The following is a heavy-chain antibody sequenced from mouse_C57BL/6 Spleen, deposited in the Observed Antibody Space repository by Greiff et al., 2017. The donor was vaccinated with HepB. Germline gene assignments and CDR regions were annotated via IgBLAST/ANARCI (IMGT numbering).Heavy chain of an antibody. CDR3: ARHPYYDYPFDY. Sequence: EVQLVESGGDLVKPGGSLKLSCAASGFTFSSYGMSWVRQTPDKRLEWVATISSGGSYTYYPDSVKGRFTISRDNAKNTLYLQMSSLKSEDTAMYYCARHPYYDYPFDYWGQGTTLTVSS. D-gene: IGHD2-4*01. V-gene: IGHV5-6*01. CDR1: GFTFSSYG. J-gene: IGHJ2*01. CDR2: ISSGGSYT.